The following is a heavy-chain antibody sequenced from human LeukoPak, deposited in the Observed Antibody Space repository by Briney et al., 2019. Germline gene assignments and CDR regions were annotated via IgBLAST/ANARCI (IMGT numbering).Heavy chain of an antibody. Sequence: ASVKVSCKASGYTFTSYGISWVRQAPGQGLEWMGWISAYNGNTKYSQKFQGRVTITRDTSASTAYMELSSLRSEDAAVYYCARAKFGYGYGIWGQGTLVTVSS. D-gene: IGHD5-18*01. CDR3: ARAKFGYGYGI. CDR2: ISAYNGNT. J-gene: IGHJ4*02. CDR1: GYTFTSYG. V-gene: IGHV1-18*01.